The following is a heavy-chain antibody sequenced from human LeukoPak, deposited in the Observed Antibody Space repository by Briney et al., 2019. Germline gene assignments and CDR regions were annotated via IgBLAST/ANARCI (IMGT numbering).Heavy chain of an antibody. Sequence: SHTLSLTYTVSGHPLSSGYERGSTRHPPRKGLEWIGTIHDSGSAFYNPSIKSRVTISVDTSKNQFSLKMSSVTAADTAVYYCARDANWNYGYWGQGTLVTVSS. CDR2: IHDSGSA. D-gene: IGHD1-7*01. V-gene: IGHV4-38-2*02. CDR1: GHPLSSGYE. CDR3: ARDANWNYGY. J-gene: IGHJ4*02.